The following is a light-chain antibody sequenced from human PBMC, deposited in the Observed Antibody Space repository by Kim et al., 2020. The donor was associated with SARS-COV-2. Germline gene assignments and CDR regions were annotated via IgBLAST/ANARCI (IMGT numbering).Light chain of an antibody. V-gene: IGKV3-20*01. CDR3: QQYDTSPPAYT. J-gene: IGKJ2*01. Sequence: EIVLTQSPGTLSLSPGERATLSCRASQSVSSNYLAWYQQRHGQAPRLLIYGASSRATGIPDRFSGSGSGTDFTLTISRLEPEDFAVYYCQQYDTSPPAYTFGQGTKLEI. CDR1: QSVSSNY. CDR2: GAS.